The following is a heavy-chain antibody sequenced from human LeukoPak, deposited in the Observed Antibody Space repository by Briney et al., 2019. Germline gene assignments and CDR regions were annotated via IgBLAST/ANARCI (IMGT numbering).Heavy chain of an antibody. CDR3: ATFYDFWSGSQEDWFDP. J-gene: IGHJ5*02. Sequence: ASVKVSCKASGYTFTRYVINWGRPATGQGLEWMGWMNPNSGNTGYAQKFQGRVTMTRNTSISTAYMELSSLRSEDTAVYYCATFYDFWSGSQEDWFDPWGQGTLVTVSS. CDR1: GYTFTRYV. V-gene: IGHV1-8*01. CDR2: MNPNSGNT. D-gene: IGHD3-3*01.